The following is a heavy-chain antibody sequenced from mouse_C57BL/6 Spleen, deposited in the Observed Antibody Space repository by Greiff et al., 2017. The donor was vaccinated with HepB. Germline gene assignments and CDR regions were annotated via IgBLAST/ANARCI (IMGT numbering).Heavy chain of an antibody. Sequence: EVQLQQSGPVLVKPGASVKMSCKASGYTFTDYYMNWVKQSHGKSLEWIGVINPYDGGTSYNQKFKGKATLTVDKSSSTAYMELNSLTSEDSAVYYCARNYGSSDYAMDYWGQGTSVTVSS. J-gene: IGHJ4*01. CDR2: INPYDGGT. D-gene: IGHD1-1*01. V-gene: IGHV1-19*01. CDR1: GYTFTDYY. CDR3: ARNYGSSDYAMDY.